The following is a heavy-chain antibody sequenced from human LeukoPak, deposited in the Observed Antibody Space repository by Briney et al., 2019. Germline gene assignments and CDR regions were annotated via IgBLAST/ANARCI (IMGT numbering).Heavy chain of an antibody. CDR3: GRDSRGPDS. J-gene: IGHJ4*02. Sequence: SETLSLTRTVSGGSISSGSYCWSWIRQPAGKKLEWIEHIYTSGSTNYNPSLKSRVSISVDTSKNQISLRLNSVTAADTAVYYCGRDSRGPDSWGQGTLVTVSS. D-gene: IGHD3-22*01. CDR2: IYTSGST. CDR1: GGSISSGSYC. V-gene: IGHV4-61*09.